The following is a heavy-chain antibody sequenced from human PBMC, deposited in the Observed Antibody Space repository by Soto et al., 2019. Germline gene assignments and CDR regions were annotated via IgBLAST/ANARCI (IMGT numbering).Heavy chain of an antibody. CDR3: ASRRDGYNYYGY. CDR1: GGSISSGIYY. V-gene: IGHV4-31*09. J-gene: IGHJ4*02. D-gene: IGHD5-12*01. Sequence: PSETLSLTCTVSGGSISSGIYYWNWIRQHPGKGLEWIGYIYDSENTYYKPSLKSRVTISVDRSKKQISLKLSSVTAADTAVYYCASRRDGYNYYGYWGQGTLVTVSS. CDR2: IYDSENT.